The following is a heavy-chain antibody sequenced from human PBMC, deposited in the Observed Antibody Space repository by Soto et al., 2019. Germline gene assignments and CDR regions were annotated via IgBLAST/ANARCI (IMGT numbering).Heavy chain of an antibody. CDR3: AKVIVARGGMDV. V-gene: IGHV3-7*03. D-gene: IGHD6-6*01. Sequence: EVQLVESGGGLVQPGGSLRLSCAASGFAFSNYWMSWLRQAPGKGLEWVANINQDGNEKYYVDSMKGRFTVSRDNSKNTVYLQMNSLRAEDTAIYYCAKVIVARGGMDVWGRGTTVTVSS. J-gene: IGHJ6*02. CDR1: GFAFSNYW. CDR2: INQDGNEK.